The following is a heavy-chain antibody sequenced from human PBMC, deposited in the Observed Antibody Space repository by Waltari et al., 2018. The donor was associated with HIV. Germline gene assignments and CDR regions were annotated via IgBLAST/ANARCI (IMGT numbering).Heavy chain of an antibody. Sequence: EVQLVESGGGLVKPGGSLRLSCAASGCIVSYSWLSWVRQAPGKGLEWVGRIKSKSAGGSVDHAAPVKGRFTISRDDSKNTLYLQLNSLKTEDTALYYCTTGLDNYYDYWGLGTLVTVSS. CDR2: IKSKSAGGSV. CDR1: GCIVSYSW. CDR3: TTGLDNYYDY. J-gene: IGHJ4*02. V-gene: IGHV3-15*01.